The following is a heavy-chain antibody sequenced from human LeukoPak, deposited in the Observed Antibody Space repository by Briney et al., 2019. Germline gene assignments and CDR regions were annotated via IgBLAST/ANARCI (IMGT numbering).Heavy chain of an antibody. CDR2: ISYDGSNK. Sequence: GGSLRPSCAASGFTFSSYGMHWVRQAPGKGLEWVAVISYDGSNKYYADSVKGRFTISRDNSKNTLYLQMNSLRAEDTAVYYCAKDTAYYYDSSDFGDAFDIWGQGTMVTVSS. D-gene: IGHD3-22*01. V-gene: IGHV3-30*18. J-gene: IGHJ3*02. CDR1: GFTFSSYG. CDR3: AKDTAYYYDSSDFGDAFDI.